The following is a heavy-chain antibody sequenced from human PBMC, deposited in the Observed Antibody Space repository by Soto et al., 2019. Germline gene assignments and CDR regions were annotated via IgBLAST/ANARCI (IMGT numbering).Heavy chain of an antibody. CDR2: ISYDGSNK. CDR3: ANLYRGSDY. Sequence: QVQLVESGGVVVQPGRSLRLSCAASGFTFSSYGMHWVRQAPGKGLEWVAVISYDGSNKYYADSVKGRFTISRDNSKNTLYLQMNSLRAEDTAAYYCANLYRGSDYWGQGTLVTVSS. D-gene: IGHD1-26*01. J-gene: IGHJ4*02. CDR1: GFTFSSYG. V-gene: IGHV3-30*18.